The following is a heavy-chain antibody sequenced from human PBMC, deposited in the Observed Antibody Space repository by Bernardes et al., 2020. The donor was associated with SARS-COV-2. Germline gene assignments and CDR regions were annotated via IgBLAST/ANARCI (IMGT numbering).Heavy chain of an antibody. D-gene: IGHD3-10*01. V-gene: IGHV4-34*01. CDR3: ARGRVPASGSYY. J-gene: IGHJ4*02. CDR1: SGSFSDYF. Sequence: SETLSLTCAVYSGSFSDYFWTWIRQSPGRGLEWIGDINHIGSSHYNPSLRSRVAMSVDMSKNQFSLKLTSVTAADTGVYYCARGRVPASGSYYWGQGTLGTVSS. CDR2: INHIGSS.